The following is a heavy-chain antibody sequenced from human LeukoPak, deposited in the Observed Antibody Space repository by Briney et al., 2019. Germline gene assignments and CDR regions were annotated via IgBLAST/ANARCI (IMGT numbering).Heavy chain of an antibody. CDR3: ARVEQWLAFDY. J-gene: IGHJ4*02. CDR1: GYTFTGYY. CDR2: INPNSGGT. D-gene: IGHD6-19*01. Sequence: ASVKVSCKASGYTFTGYYMHWVRQAPGQGLEWMGRINPNSGGTNYAQKFRGRVTMTRDTSISTAYMELSRLRSDDTAVYYCARVEQWLAFDYWGQGTLVTVSS. V-gene: IGHV1-2*06.